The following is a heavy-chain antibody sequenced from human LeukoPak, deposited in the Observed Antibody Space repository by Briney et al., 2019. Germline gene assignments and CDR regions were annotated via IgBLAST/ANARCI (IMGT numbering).Heavy chain of an antibody. D-gene: IGHD3-10*01. CDR3: FSIGNDMVRDIPY. Sequence: GGTFSSYAXXXXXXAXXXXXXXXGRIIPILGIANYAQKFQGRVTITADKSTSTAYMELSSLRSEDTAVYYCFSIGNDMVRDIPYWGQGTLVTVSS. CDR1: GGTFSSYA. J-gene: IGHJ4*02. CDR2: IIPILGIA. V-gene: IGHV1-69*04.